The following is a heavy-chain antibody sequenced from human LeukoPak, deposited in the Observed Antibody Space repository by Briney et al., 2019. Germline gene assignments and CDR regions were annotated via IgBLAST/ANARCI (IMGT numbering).Heavy chain of an antibody. CDR1: GFTFSDYY. D-gene: IGHD2-2*01. J-gene: IGHJ4*02. V-gene: IGHV3-11*04. Sequence: GGSLRLSCAASGFTFSDYYMSWIRQAPGKGLEWVSYISSSGSTIYYADSVKGRFTISRDNSKNTLYLQMNSLRAEDTAVYYCARDRGGIVVVPAAIGYWGQGTLVTVSS. CDR3: ARDRGGIVVVPAAIGY. CDR2: ISSSGSTI.